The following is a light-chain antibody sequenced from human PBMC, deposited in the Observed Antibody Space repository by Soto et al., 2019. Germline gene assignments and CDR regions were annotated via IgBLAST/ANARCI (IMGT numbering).Light chain of an antibody. Sequence: EIVMTQSPASLSVSPGDGATLSCRASQTVASNLAWYQQKPGQGPRLLIHGASTRAAGVPARFSGSGSGTVFPPTIRCLRSEDFEFSTCRQYNNWLPKSPFGRGTKL. V-gene: IGKV3-15*01. CDR1: QTVASN. CDR3: RQYNNWLPKSP. CDR2: GAS. J-gene: IGKJ2*01.